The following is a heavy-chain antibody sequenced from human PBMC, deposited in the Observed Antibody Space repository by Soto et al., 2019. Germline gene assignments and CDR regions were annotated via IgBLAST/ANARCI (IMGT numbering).Heavy chain of an antibody. D-gene: IGHD2-15*01. V-gene: IGHV1-69*02. CDR1: VGTMSSDT. J-gene: IGHJ6*03. Sequence: SVKGACKGSVGTMSSDTISWGLQTPGQGLEWMGRIIPILGIANYAQKFQGRVTITADKSTSTAYMELSSLRSEDTAVYYCARGPPYCSGGSCYYYYMDVWGKGTTVTVSS. CDR3: ARGPPYCSGGSCYYYYMDV. CDR2: IIPILGIA.